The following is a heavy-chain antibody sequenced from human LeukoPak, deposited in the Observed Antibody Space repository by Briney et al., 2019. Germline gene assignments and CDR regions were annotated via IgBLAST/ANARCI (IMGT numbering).Heavy chain of an antibody. CDR1: GFTFSGYS. CDR3: AKGGDIVVVPAAVFDY. D-gene: IGHD2-2*01. J-gene: IGHJ4*02. V-gene: IGHV3-23*01. CDR2: INRGGHNT. Sequence: GGSLRLSCEASGFTFSGYSMIWVRQAPGKGLEWVSEINRGGHNTYYTDSVKGRFTTSRDNSKNTLYLQMNSLRAEDTAVYYCAKGGDIVVVPAAVFDYWGQGTLVTVSS.